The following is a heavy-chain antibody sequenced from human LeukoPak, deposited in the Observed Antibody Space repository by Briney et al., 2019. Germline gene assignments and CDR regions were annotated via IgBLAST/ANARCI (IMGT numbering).Heavy chain of an antibody. CDR1: GFTFNYYN. CDR2: ITSSGAYI. CDR3: ARDGNFGAFDI. J-gene: IGHJ3*02. V-gene: IGHV3-21*01. Sequence: GGSLRLSCAASGFTFNYYNMNWVRQAPGKALEWVSSITSSGAYIFYADSVRGRFTISRDNAKDSLYLQMNSLRAEDTAVYYCARDGNFGAFDIWGQGTMVTVSS. D-gene: IGHD1-1*01.